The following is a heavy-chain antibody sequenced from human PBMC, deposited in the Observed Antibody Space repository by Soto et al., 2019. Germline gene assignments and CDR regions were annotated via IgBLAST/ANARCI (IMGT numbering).Heavy chain of an antibody. D-gene: IGHD3-16*01. CDR1: GFTFSNYA. CDR3: AKDLGNQVFWGNFDI. Sequence: EVQLLESGGGLVQPGGSLRVSCAATGFTFSNYAMSWVRRSPGKGLEWVSTISGSGGTTYYADSVKGRFTVSRDNSKNTLFLQMNSLRAEDTAVYYCAKDLGNQVFWGNFDIWGQGTMVTVSS. V-gene: IGHV3-23*01. J-gene: IGHJ3*02. CDR2: ISGSGGTT.